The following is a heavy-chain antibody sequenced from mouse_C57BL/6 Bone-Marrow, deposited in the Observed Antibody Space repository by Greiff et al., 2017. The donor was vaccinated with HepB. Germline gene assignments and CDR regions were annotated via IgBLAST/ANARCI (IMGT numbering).Heavy chain of an antibody. J-gene: IGHJ2*01. D-gene: IGHD1-1*02. CDR3: ARDYGHY. CDR1: GFTFSDYG. Sequence: EVQLQQSGGGLVKPGGSMKLSCAASGFTFSDYGMHWVRQAPEKGLEWVAYISSGSSTIYYADTVKGRFTISRDNAKNTLFLQMTSLRSEDTAMYYCARDYGHYWGQGTTLTVSS. CDR2: ISSGSSTI. V-gene: IGHV5-17*01.